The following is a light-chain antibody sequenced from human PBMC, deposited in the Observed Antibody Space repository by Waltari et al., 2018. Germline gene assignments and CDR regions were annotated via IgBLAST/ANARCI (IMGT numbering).Light chain of an antibody. J-gene: IGKJ2*02. CDR1: QGIISY. CDR3: QQLKSYPRT. V-gene: IGKV1-9*01. CDR2: GAS. Sequence: DIQLPQSPSFLSASVGDRVTITCRASQGIISYLAWYQQKPGKAPKVLIYGASTLQRGVPSRFSGSGSGTEFTLTISSLQPEDFATYYCQQLKSYPRTFGQGTKLEIK.